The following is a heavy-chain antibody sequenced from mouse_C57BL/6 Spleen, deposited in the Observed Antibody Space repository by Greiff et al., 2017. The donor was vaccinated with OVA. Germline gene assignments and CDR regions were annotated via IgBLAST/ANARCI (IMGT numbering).Heavy chain of an antibody. J-gene: IGHJ2*01. D-gene: IGHD3-3*01. CDR1: GFSFNTYA. CDR2: IRSKSNNYAT. CDR3: VRQGGRDYFDY. Sequence: EVKLVESGGGLVQPKGSLKLSCAASGFSFNTYAMNWVRQAPGKGLEWVARIRSKSNNYATYYAASVKDRLNISRDESEIMLYLQMNNLKTEDTAMYYCVRQGGRDYFDYWGQGTTLTVSS. V-gene: IGHV10-1*01.